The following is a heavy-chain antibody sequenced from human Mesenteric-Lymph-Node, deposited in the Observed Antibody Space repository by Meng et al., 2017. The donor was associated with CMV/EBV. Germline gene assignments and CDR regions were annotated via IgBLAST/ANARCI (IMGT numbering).Heavy chain of an antibody. CDR2: IYWNDDK. J-gene: IGHJ4*02. CDR3: ARSLVGRSSSEPFDY. V-gene: IGHV2-5*01. D-gene: IGHD6-25*01. CDR1: GFSLSTSGVG. Sequence: SGPTLVKPTQTLTLTCTFSGFSLSTSGVGVGWIRQPPGKALEWLALIYWNDDKRYSPSLKSRLTITKDTSKNQVVLTMTNMDPVDTATYYCARSLVGRSSSEPFDYWGQGTLVTVSS.